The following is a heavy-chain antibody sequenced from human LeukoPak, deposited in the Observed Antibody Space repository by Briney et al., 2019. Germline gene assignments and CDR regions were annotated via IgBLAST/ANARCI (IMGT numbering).Heavy chain of an antibody. CDR1: GFTFSSYG. Sequence: GGSLRLSCAASGFTFSSYGMHWVRQAPGKGLEWVAVISNDGIKKYYIDSVKGRFTISRDNSRNTLYLQMNSLRADDTALYYCATELAAGGPQDYWGQGTLVTVSS. D-gene: IGHD6-13*01. CDR3: ATELAAGGPQDY. CDR2: ISNDGIKK. J-gene: IGHJ4*02. V-gene: IGHV3-30*03.